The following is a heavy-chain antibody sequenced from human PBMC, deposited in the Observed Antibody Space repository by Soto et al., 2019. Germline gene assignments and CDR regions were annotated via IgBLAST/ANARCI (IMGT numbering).Heavy chain of an antibody. CDR3: ARLWDSSHGFHFDY. Sequence: QVQLVQSGAEVKKAGSSVKVSCKASGVTFSSYPISWVRQAPGQGLEWMGGIIPITGTIQYAQKFQGRLTATADDSTTTSYMELVSRESAATAVYYCARLWDSSHGFHFDYWGQGTLVTVSS. V-gene: IGHV1-69*01. D-gene: IGHD6-6*01. J-gene: IGHJ4*02. CDR2: IIPITGTI. CDR1: GVTFSSYP.